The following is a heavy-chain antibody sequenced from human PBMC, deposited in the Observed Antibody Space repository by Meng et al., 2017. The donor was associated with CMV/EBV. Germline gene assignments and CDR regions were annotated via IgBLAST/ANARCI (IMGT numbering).Heavy chain of an antibody. CDR2: INHSGST. D-gene: IGHD3-3*01. J-gene: IGHJ6*02. V-gene: IGHV4-34*01. Sequence: SETLSLTCAVYGGSFSGYYWSWIRQPPGKGLEWIGEINHSGSTNYNPSFKSRVTISVDTSKNQFSLKLSSVTAADTAVYYCARGMSGRYGYYYYYYGMDVWGQGTTVTVSS. CDR3: ARGMSGRYGYYYYYYGMDV. CDR1: GGSFSGYY.